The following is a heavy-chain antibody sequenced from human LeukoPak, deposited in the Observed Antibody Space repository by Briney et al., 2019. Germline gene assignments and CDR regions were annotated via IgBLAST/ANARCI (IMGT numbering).Heavy chain of an antibody. V-gene: IGHV1-69*05. Sequence: SSVKVSXKASGGTFSSYAISWVRQAPGQGLEWMGRIIPIFGTANYAQKFQGRVTITTDESTSTAYMELSSLRPEDTAVYYCASNPRTTLLLDYWGQGTLVTVST. D-gene: IGHD1-14*01. CDR2: IIPIFGTA. CDR1: GGTFSSYA. CDR3: ASNPRTTLLLDY. J-gene: IGHJ4*02.